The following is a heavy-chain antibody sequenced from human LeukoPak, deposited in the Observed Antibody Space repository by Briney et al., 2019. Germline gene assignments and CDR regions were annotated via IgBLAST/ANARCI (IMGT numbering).Heavy chain of an antibody. CDR1: GYTFTGYY. J-gene: IGHJ4*02. CDR3: ARDGRDGYNLVHY. V-gene: IGHV1-2*02. D-gene: IGHD5-24*01. CDR2: INPNRGGT. Sequence: ASVKVSCEASGYTFTGYYIHWVRQAPGQGLEWMGWINPNRGGTNYAQKFQGRVTMTRDTSISAVYMELSRLRSDDTAVYYCARDGRDGYNLVHYWGQGTLVTVSS.